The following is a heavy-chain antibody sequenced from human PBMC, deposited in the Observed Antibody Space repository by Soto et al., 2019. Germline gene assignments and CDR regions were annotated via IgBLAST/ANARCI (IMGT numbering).Heavy chain of an antibody. CDR1: GFPFDDYA. CDR2: ISWNSGSI. Sequence: PGGSLRLSCAASGFPFDDYAMHWVRQAPGKGLEWVSGISWNSGSIGYADSVKGRFTISRDNAKNSLYLQMNSLRAEDTALYYCAKDVSSGHYYYYYMDVWGKGTTVTVSS. V-gene: IGHV3-9*01. J-gene: IGHJ6*03. D-gene: IGHD3-3*01. CDR3: AKDVSSGHYYYYYMDV.